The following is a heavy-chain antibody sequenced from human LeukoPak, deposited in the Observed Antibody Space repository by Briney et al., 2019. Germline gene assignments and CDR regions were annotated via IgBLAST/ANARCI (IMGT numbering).Heavy chain of an antibody. CDR1: GFTFSSYA. J-gene: IGHJ4*02. D-gene: IGHD4-17*01. CDR3: AILMTTVTHFDY. Sequence: PGGSLRLSCAASGFTFSSYAMHWVRQAPGKGLEWVAFIRYDGSNKYYADSVKGRFTISRDNSKNTLYLQMNSLRAEDTAVYYCAILMTTVTHFDYWGQGTLVTVSS. CDR2: IRYDGSNK. V-gene: IGHV3-30*02.